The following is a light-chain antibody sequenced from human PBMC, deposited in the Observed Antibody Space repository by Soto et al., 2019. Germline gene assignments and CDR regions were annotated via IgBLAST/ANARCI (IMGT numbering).Light chain of an antibody. CDR1: QSVTSF. J-gene: IGKJ4*01. V-gene: IGKV3-11*01. CDR3: QQRINWPLT. Sequence: EIVLTQSPATLSLSPGEIATLSCRASQSVTSFLAWYQQKPGQAPRLLIYDASNRATGIPARFSGRGSGTDFTLTISSLEPEDFAVYYCQQRINWPLTFGGGTKVEIK. CDR2: DAS.